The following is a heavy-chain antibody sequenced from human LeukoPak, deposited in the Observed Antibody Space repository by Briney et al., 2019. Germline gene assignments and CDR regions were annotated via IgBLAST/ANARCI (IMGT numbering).Heavy chain of an antibody. D-gene: IGHD5-18*01. CDR3: ARQPRIQLWLNYFDY. J-gene: IGHJ4*02. V-gene: IGHV4-59*01. CDR1: GGSISSYY. CDR2: IYYSGST. Sequence: PSETLSLTCTVSGGSISSYYWSWIRQPPGKGLEWIGYIYYSGSTNYNPSLKSRVTISVDTSKNQFSLKLSSVTAADTAVYYCARQPRIQLWLNYFDYWGQGTLVTVSS.